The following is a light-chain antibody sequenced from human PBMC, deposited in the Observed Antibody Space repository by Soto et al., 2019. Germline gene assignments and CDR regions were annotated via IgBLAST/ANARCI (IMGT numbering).Light chain of an antibody. CDR1: QSISNY. Sequence: DMEMTQSPSSLSASVGDRVTITCRASQSISNYLNWYQHKPGKVPKLLIYAASSLLSGVPTRFSGSGSGTDFTLTINSLQPEDFATYYCQQSYGTPLTFGGGTKIEIK. CDR2: AAS. V-gene: IGKV1-39*01. J-gene: IGKJ4*01. CDR3: QQSYGTPLT.